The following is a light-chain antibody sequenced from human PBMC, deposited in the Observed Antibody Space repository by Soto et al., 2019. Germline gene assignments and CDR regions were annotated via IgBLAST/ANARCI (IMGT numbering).Light chain of an antibody. J-gene: IGLJ2*01. Sequence: QSALTQPPSASGSPGQSVTISCSGITNDVGGYNYVSWFQQHPGKAPKLIIYDVTKRPSGVPDRFSGSRSGNTASLTVSGLQGEDEADYYCSSFAGTNYCVVFGGGTQLTVL. CDR3: SSFAGTNYCVV. CDR1: TNDVGGYNY. CDR2: DVT. V-gene: IGLV2-8*01.